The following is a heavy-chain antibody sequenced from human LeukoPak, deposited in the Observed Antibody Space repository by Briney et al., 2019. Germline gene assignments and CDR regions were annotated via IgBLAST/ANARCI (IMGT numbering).Heavy chain of an antibody. Sequence: GGSLRLSCVASGFTFSNYWMSWVRQAPGKGLEWVANIKQDGSEKYYVDSEKGRFTISRDNAKNSLYLQMNSLRAEDTTVYYCARLDGGYVALDCWGQGALVTVSS. CDR3: ARLDGGYVALDC. D-gene: IGHD5-12*01. CDR1: GFTFSNYW. J-gene: IGHJ4*02. V-gene: IGHV3-7*04. CDR2: IKQDGSEK.